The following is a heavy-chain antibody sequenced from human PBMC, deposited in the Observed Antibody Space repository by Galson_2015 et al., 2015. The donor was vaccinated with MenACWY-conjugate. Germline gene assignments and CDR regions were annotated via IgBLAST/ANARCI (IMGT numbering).Heavy chain of an antibody. CDR3: ARDEFSDYTPDY. D-gene: IGHD4-11*01. J-gene: IGHJ4*02. CDR2: ISGRGDNT. CDR1: GFTFSSYA. Sequence: SLRLSCAASGFTFSSYAMSWVRQPPGKGLEWVSGISGRGDNTYYADSVKGRFTISRDNSKNTLYLQMNSLRAEDTAVYYCARDEFSDYTPDYWGQGTLVTVSS. V-gene: IGHV3-23*01.